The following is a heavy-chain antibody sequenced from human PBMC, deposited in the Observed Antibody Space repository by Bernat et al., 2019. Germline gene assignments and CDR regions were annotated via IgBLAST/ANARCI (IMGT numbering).Heavy chain of an antibody. Sequence: QLQLQESGPGLVKPSETLSLTCTVSGGSISSSSYYWGWIRQPPGKGLEWIGSIYYSGSTYYNPSLKSRVTISVDTSKNQFSLKLSSVTAADTAVYYCATSQRGTGTLCYYFDYWGQGTLVTVSS. J-gene: IGHJ4*02. D-gene: IGHD1-1*01. V-gene: IGHV4-39*01. CDR1: GGSISSSSYY. CDR2: IYYSGST. CDR3: ATSQRGTGTLCYYFDY.